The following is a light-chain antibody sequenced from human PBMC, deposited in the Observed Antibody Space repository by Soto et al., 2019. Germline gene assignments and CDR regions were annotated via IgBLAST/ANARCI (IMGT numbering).Light chain of an antibody. Sequence: DIQLTQSPSFLSASVGDRVTITCRASQGISSYLAWYQQKPGKAPKLLIYAASTLQSGVPSRFSGSGSGTEFTLTISSLQPEDISTYYCQQPNSYPLTFGGGTKVEIK. CDR3: QQPNSYPLT. CDR2: AAS. CDR1: QGISSY. J-gene: IGKJ4*01. V-gene: IGKV1-9*01.